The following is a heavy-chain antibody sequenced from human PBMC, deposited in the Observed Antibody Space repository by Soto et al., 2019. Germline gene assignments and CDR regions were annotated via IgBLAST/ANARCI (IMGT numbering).Heavy chain of an antibody. Sequence: LSLTCSVSGGSISRYYWSWIRQPPGKGLEWIGYAYYSGDTGYNPSLKSRVTMAVDTSKSQVSLKLSSVTAADTAVYYCARDRSTYGGGGTGEVKENWFDPWGQGALVTVSS. D-gene: IGHD2-8*01. J-gene: IGHJ5*02. V-gene: IGHV4-59*01. CDR1: GGSISRYY. CDR3: ARDRSTYGGGGTGEVKENWFDP. CDR2: AYYSGDT.